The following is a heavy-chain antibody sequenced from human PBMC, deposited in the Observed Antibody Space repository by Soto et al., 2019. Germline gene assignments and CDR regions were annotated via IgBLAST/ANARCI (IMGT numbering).Heavy chain of an antibody. V-gene: IGHV3-21*01. CDR2: ISSSSSYI. CDR1: GFTFSSYS. CDR3: ASLILGYCSSGSCYATGAFDI. Sequence: EVQLVESGGGLVKPGGSLRLSCAASGFTFSSYSMNWVRQAPGKGLEWVSSISSSSSYIYYADSVKGRFTISRDNAKNSLYLQMNSLRAEDTAVYYCASLILGYCSSGSCYATGAFDIWGQGTMVTVSS. D-gene: IGHD2-15*01. J-gene: IGHJ3*02.